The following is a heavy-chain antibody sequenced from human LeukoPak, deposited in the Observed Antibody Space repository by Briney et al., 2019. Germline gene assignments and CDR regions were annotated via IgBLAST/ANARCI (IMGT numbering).Heavy chain of an antibody. CDR1: VFIFSSHT. Sequence: GGSQRLSCAASVFIFSSHTMSWLRQAPGKGLEWVSCIVCIGYTAYYADSVKGRFTISRDNSKSTLYLKMSSRRAEDTAVYYCTPDPVASCGEGNLGTVSS. J-gene: IGHJ4*02. CDR3: TPDPVAS. V-gene: IGHV3-23*01. CDR2: IVCIGYTA. D-gene: IGHD1-14*01.